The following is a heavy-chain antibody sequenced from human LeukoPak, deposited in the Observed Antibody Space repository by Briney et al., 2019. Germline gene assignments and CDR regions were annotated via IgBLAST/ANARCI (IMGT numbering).Heavy chain of an antibody. Sequence: PGGSLRLSCAASGFTFSDYYMSWIRQAPGKGLEWVSYISSSSSYTNYADSVKGRFTISRDNAKNSLYLQMNSLRAEDTAVYYCARLLRGGTEYGMDVWGKGTTVTVSS. CDR2: ISSSSSYT. CDR3: ARLLRGGTEYGMDV. D-gene: IGHD3-16*01. J-gene: IGHJ6*04. CDR1: GFTFSDYY. V-gene: IGHV3-11*06.